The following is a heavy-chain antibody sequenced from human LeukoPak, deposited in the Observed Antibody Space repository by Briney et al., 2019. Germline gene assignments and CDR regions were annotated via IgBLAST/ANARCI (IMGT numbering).Heavy chain of an antibody. D-gene: IGHD4-11*01. V-gene: IGHV3-49*03. CDR3: TRDKAVTDAYYYFDY. CDR2: IRSKAYGGTT. Sequence: GGSLRLSCTASGFTFGDYAMSWFRQAPGKGLEWVGFIRSKAYGGTTEYAASVKGRFTISGDDSKSIAYLQMNSLKTEDTAVYYCTRDKAVTDAYYYFDYWGQGTLVTVSS. J-gene: IGHJ4*02. CDR1: GFTFGDYA.